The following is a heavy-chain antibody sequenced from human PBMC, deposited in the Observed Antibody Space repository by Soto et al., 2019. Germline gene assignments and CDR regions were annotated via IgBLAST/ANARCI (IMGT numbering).Heavy chain of an antibody. D-gene: IGHD6-19*01. CDR3: APDRGLVLSFYFDY. Sequence: EVQLVESGGGLVQPGRSLRLSCAASGFTFDDYAMHWVRQAPGKGLEWVSGISWNSGSIGYADSVKGRFTISRDNAKNSLYLQMTSLRAEDTALYYCAPDRGLVLSFYFDYWGQGTLVTVSS. V-gene: IGHV3-9*01. CDR2: ISWNSGSI. CDR1: GFTFDDYA. J-gene: IGHJ4*02.